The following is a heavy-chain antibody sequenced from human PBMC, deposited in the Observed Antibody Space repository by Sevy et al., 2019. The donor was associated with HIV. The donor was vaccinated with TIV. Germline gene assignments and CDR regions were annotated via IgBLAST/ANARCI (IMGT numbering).Heavy chain of an antibody. J-gene: IGHJ4*02. CDR3: ARERGSNILTLGLDF. Sequence: SETLSLTFTVSAGSISSDSYFWNWIRQPAGKGLEWIGRIHASGSTIYNPSLKSRVTMSVDKSKSQFSLRLTSVTAADSAVYFCARERGSNILTLGLDFWGQGSLVTVSS. CDR1: AGSISSDSYF. V-gene: IGHV4-61*02. D-gene: IGHD3-9*01. CDR2: IHASGST.